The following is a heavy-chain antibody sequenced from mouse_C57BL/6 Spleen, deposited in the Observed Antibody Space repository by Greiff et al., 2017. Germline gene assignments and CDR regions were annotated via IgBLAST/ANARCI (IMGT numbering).Heavy chain of an antibody. V-gene: IGHV1-55*01. D-gene: IGHD1-1*01. Sequence: QVQLQQPGAELVKPGASVKMSCKASGYTFTSYWITWVKQRPGQGLEWIGDIYPGSGSTNYNEKFQSKATLTVDTASSTAYMQLSSLTSEDSAVYYCAREEYYYGSSYVGFAYWGQGTLVTVSA. CDR3: AREEYYYGSSYVGFAY. J-gene: IGHJ3*01. CDR2: IYPGSGST. CDR1: GYTFTSYW.